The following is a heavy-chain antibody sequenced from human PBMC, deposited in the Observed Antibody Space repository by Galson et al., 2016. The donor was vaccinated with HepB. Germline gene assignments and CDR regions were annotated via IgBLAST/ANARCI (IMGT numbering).Heavy chain of an antibody. CDR1: GYTFTSYA. CDR2: INGNGNT. J-gene: IGHJ4*02. Sequence: SVKVSCKASGYTFTSYAIHWVRQAPGQRLEWMGWINGNGNTKYLQKFQGRVTITRDTSASTADMDLSSLRSEDTAVYYCVTNIVGATTSFDYWGQGTLVTVSA. CDR3: VTNIVGATTSFDY. D-gene: IGHD1-26*01. V-gene: IGHV1-3*01.